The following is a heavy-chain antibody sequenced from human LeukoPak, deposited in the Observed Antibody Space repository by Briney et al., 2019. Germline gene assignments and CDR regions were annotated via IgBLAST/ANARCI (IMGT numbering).Heavy chain of an antibody. CDR1: GGSFSGYY. J-gene: IGHJ4*02. CDR2: INHSGST. Sequence: PSETLSLTCAVYGGSFSGYYWSWIRQPPGKGLEWIGEINHSGSTSYNPSLKSRVTISVDASKNQFSLKLSSVTAADTAVYYCARVSDYDILTGYYKRNFYFDYWGQGTLVTVSS. D-gene: IGHD3-9*01. V-gene: IGHV4-34*01. CDR3: ARVSDYDILTGYYKRNFYFDY.